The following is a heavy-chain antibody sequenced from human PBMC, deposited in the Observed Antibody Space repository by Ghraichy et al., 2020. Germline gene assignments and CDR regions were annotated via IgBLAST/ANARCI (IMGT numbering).Heavy chain of an antibody. CDR1: GGSISSYY. J-gene: IGHJ3*02. D-gene: IGHD6-19*01. Sequence: SETLSLTCNVSGGSISSYYWTWLRQPPGKTLEWIGYIFYSGSTNYNPSLKSRVTISVDTSKNRFSLKLSSVTAADTAVYYCARSYSSGWYGDAFDIWGQGTMVTVSS. CDR3: ARSYSSGWYGDAFDI. CDR2: IFYSGST. V-gene: IGHV4-59*01.